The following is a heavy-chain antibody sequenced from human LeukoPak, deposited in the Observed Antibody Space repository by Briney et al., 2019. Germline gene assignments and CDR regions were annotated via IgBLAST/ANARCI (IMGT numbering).Heavy chain of an antibody. V-gene: IGHV3-66*01. CDR1: EFSVGSNY. J-gene: IGHJ3*01. Sequence: PGGSLRLSCAASEFSVGSNYMTWVRQAPGKGLEWVSLIYSGGSTYYADSVKGRFTISRDNSKNTLYLQMNSLRAEDTAVYYCARVRVATTGRYDALNLWGQGTMVTVSS. CDR3: ARVRVATTGRYDALNL. D-gene: IGHD5-12*01. CDR2: IYSGGST.